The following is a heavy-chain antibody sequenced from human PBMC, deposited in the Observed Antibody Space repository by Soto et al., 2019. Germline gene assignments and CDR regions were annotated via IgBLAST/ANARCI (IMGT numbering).Heavy chain of an antibody. J-gene: IGHJ4*02. CDR1: GFTFINYA. Sequence: GGSLRLSCAASGFTFINYAMSWVRQAPGKGLEWVSAISGGGGSTYYADSVKGRFTISRDNSKNTLYLQMNSLRAEDTAVYYCAKAGNSDIVVVVAATRKLDYCGQGTLVTVSS. CDR3: AKAGNSDIVVVVAATRKLDY. CDR2: ISGGGGST. D-gene: IGHD2-15*01. V-gene: IGHV3-23*01.